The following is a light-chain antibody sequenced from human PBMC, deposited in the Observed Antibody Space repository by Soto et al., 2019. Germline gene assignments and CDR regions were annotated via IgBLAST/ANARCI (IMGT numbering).Light chain of an antibody. CDR2: DTS. Sequence: EIVLTQSPATLSLSPGERATLSCRASQSVNSYLAWYQQKPGQAPRLLIYDTSNRATGIPARFSGSGSETDFTLTISSLEPEDFALYYCQQRSNWPTFGQGTKVDIK. J-gene: IGKJ1*01. V-gene: IGKV3-11*01. CDR1: QSVNSY. CDR3: QQRSNWPT.